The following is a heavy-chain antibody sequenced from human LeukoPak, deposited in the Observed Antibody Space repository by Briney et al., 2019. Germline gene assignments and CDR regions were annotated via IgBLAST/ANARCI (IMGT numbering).Heavy chain of an antibody. CDR1: GGSISSYY. Sequence: SETLSLTCTVSGGSISSYYWSWIRQPPGKGLEWIGYIYYSGSTNYNPSLKSRVTISVDTSKNQFSLKLSSVTAADTAVYYCARFANLYCSSTSCYKVDAFDIWGQGTMVTVSS. J-gene: IGHJ3*02. D-gene: IGHD2-2*02. CDR3: ARFANLYCSSTSCYKVDAFDI. V-gene: IGHV4-59*01. CDR2: IYYSGST.